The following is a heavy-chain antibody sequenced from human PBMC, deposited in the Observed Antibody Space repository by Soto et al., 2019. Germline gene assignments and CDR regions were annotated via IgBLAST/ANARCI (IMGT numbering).Heavy chain of an antibody. Sequence: GSLRLSCAASGFTFSDYYMSWIRQAPGKGLEWVSYISSSGSTIYYADSVKGRFTISRDNAKNSLYLQMNSLRAEDTAVYYYXXXXXXXXXXXNSYXXDVCGQRTTXXVSS. J-gene: IGHJ6*02. CDR1: GFTFSDYY. CDR2: ISSSGSTI. CDR3: XXXXXXXXXXXNSYXXDV. V-gene: IGHV3-11*01.